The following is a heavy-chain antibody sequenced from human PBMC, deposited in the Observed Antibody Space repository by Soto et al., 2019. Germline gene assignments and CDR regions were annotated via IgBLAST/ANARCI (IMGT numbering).Heavy chain of an antibody. Sequence: QVQLVQSGAEVKKPGSSVNVSCKTSGGSFSTYVISWVRQAPGQGLEWMGDIVPVLGTLKYAQKFKGRVTITADRGTRTAYMELSGLTFADTAVYYCVREGHHHSGQGGPWFDPWGQGSLVVVSS. V-gene: IGHV1-69*06. J-gene: IGHJ5*02. CDR3: VREGHHHSGQGGPWFDP. D-gene: IGHD2-15*01. CDR2: IVPVLGTL. CDR1: GGSFSTYV.